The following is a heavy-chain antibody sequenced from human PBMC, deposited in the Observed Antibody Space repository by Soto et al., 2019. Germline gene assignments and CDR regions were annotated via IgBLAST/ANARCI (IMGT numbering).Heavy chain of an antibody. Sequence: PSETLSLTCTVSGGSISSYYWSWIRQPPGKGLGWIGYIYYSGSTNYNPSLKSRVTISVDTSKNQFSLKLSSVTAADTAVYYCARVPGTTVFDYWGQGTLVTVSS. V-gene: IGHV4-59*01. CDR3: ARVPGTTVFDY. CDR1: GGSISSYY. D-gene: IGHD4-17*01. CDR2: IYYSGST. J-gene: IGHJ4*02.